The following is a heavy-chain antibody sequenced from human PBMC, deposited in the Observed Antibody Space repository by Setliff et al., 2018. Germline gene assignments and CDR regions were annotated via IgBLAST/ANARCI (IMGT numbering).Heavy chain of an antibody. J-gene: IGHJ4*02. CDR2: ISAYNGMT. D-gene: IGHD1-26*01. CDR1: GYSFSESI. V-gene: IGHV1-18*01. CDR3: VRDVAGGSHATYFDY. Sequence: WASVKVSCKASGYSFSESIVSWVRQAPGLGLEWMGWISAYNGMTHSAQNFQGRVTLTTDTSTSMGYLEVRGLTSDDTALYYCVRDVAGGSHATYFDYWGQGTLVTVSS.